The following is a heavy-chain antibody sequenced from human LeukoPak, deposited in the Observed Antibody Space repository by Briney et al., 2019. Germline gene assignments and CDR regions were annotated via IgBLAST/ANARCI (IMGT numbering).Heavy chain of an antibody. V-gene: IGHV3-15*01. D-gene: IGHD1-26*01. CDR1: GFTFSNAW. J-gene: IGHJ4*02. CDR2: IKSKTDGGTT. Sequence: GGSLRLSWAASGFTFSNAWMSWVRHAPGEGLEWVGRIKSKTDGGTTDYAAPVKGRFPISRDDSKDTLYLQMNSLKTEDTAVYYCTRRSFSGSYYGTGFDYWGQGTLVTVSS. CDR3: TRRSFSGSYYGTGFDY.